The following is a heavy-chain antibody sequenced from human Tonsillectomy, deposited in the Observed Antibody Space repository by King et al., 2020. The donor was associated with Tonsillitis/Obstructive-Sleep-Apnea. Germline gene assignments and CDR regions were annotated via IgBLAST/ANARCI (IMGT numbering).Heavy chain of an antibody. CDR1: GFTFRNYD. D-gene: IGHD3-10*01. V-gene: IGHV3-48*01. CDR2: IIRSGSDI. CDR3: ARAVTMLRGVSNY. Sequence: VQLVESGGGLVQPGGSLRLSCAASGFTFRNYDMNWVRQAPGKGLEWLSFIIRSGSDIYYADSVKGRFTISRDNAGNSLFLQMKSLRGEDTAVYYCARAVTMLRGVSNYWGQGTLVTVSS. J-gene: IGHJ4*02.